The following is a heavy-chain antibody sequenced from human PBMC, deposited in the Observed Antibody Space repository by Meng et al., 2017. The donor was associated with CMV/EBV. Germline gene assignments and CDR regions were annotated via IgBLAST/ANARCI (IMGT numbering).Heavy chain of an antibody. Sequence: GESLKISCAASGFTFSDHYMDWVRQAPGKGLEWVGRTRNKANSYTTEYAASVKGRFTISRDDSKNSLYLQMNSLKTEDTAVYYCARAFDSTNYGMDVWGQGTTVTVSS. V-gene: IGHV3-72*01. CDR3: ARAFDSTNYGMDV. D-gene: IGHD2-2*01. CDR1: GFTFSDHY. J-gene: IGHJ6*02. CDR2: TRNKANSYTT.